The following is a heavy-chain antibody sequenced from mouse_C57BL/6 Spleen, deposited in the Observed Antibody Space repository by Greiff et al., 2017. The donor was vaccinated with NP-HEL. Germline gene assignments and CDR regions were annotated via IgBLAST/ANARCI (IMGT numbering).Heavy chain of an antibody. CDR2: FHPYNDDT. CDR3: ARGGGSSRYWYFDV. Sequence: QVQLKESGAELVKPGASVKMSCKASGYTFTTYPIEWMKQNHGKSLEWIGNFHPYNDDTKYNEKFKGKATLTVEKSSSTVYLELSRLTSDDSAVYYCARGGGSSRYWYFDVWGTGTTVTVSS. D-gene: IGHD1-1*01. V-gene: IGHV1-47*01. J-gene: IGHJ1*03. CDR1: GYTFTTYP.